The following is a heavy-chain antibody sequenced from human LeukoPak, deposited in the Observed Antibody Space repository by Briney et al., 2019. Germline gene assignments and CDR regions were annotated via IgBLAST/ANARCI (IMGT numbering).Heavy chain of an antibody. V-gene: IGHV3-21*01. Sequence: GGSLRLSCAASGVTLSSFAMSWARQAPGKGLEWVSSISSSSSYIYYADSVKGRFTISRDNAKNSLYLQMNSLRAEDTAVYYCARMSSSGYYHFDYWGQGTLVTVSS. J-gene: IGHJ4*02. D-gene: IGHD3-22*01. CDR1: GVTLSSFA. CDR3: ARMSSSGYYHFDY. CDR2: ISSSSSYI.